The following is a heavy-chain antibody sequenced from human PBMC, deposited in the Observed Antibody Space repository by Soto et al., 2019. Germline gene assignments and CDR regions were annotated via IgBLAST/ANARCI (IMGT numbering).Heavy chain of an antibody. J-gene: IGHJ4*02. D-gene: IGHD6-6*01. V-gene: IGHV1-18*01. CDR3: ARDRGSSSLVCPGY. CDR1: GYTFASYG. CDR2: ISAYNGDT. Sequence: QVQLVQSGAEVKKPGASVKVSCKDSGYTFASYGMSWGRQAPGQGPEWMGWISAYNGDTNYAQKFQGRVTLPTETSTSTSSREMRSLRSDDTAVEYCARDRGSSSLVCPGYGGQGPLVTVSS.